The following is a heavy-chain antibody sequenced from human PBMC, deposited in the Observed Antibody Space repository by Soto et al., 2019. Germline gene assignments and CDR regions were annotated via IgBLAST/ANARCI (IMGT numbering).Heavy chain of an antibody. D-gene: IGHD3-9*01. CDR1: GFTFSSYA. V-gene: IGHV3-23*01. J-gene: IGHJ4*02. CDR3: AKDGFGILTGYPLDYFDY. CDR2: ISGSGGST. Sequence: QTGGSLRLSCAASGFTFSSYAMSWVRQAPGKGLEWVSAISGSGGSTYYADSVKGRFTISRDNSKNTLYLQMNSLRAEDTAVYYCAKDGFGILTGYPLDYFDYWGQGPLVTVSS.